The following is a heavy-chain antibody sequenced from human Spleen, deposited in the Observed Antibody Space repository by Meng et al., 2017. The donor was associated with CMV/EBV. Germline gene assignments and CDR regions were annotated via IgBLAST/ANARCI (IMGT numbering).Heavy chain of an antibody. CDR1: YAFAYYG. J-gene: IGHJ4*02. V-gene: IGHV1-18*04. D-gene: IGHD4-17*01. CDR2: ISSYNGNT. CDR3: ARDFGSDYGDSKLLFDY. Sequence: YAFAYYGVSLLRQAPGQGLEWMVWISSYNGNTNHAQKVQSSFIMTIDTSTTTAYMELRSLRSDDTAVYYCARDFGSDYGDSKLLFDYWGQGTLVTVSS.